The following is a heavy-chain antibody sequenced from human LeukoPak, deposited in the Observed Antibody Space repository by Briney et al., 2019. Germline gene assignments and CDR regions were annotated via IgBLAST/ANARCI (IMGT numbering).Heavy chain of an antibody. Sequence: ASVKVSCKASGYTFTSYYMHWVRQAPGQGLEWMGIINPSGGSTSYAQKLQGRVTMTTDTSTSTAYMELRSLRSDDTAVYYCAREDDSSGYQLDYWGQGTLVTVSS. CDR2: INPSGGST. CDR3: AREDDSSGYQLDY. V-gene: IGHV1-46*01. CDR1: GYTFTSYY. D-gene: IGHD3-22*01. J-gene: IGHJ4*02.